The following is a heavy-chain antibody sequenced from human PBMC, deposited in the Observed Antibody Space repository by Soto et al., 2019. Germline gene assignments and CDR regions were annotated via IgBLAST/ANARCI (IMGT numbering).Heavy chain of an antibody. Sequence: ASVKVSCEASGYTFTSYYIHWVRQAPGQGLEWMGIINPSGGSTSYAQKFQGRVTMTRDTSTSTVYMELSSLRSEDTAVYYCARAARAAGGGDYCYGMDVWGQGTTVTVSS. D-gene: IGHD6-13*01. J-gene: IGHJ6*02. V-gene: IGHV1-46*01. CDR1: GYTFTSYY. CDR3: ARAARAAGGGDYCYGMDV. CDR2: INPSGGST.